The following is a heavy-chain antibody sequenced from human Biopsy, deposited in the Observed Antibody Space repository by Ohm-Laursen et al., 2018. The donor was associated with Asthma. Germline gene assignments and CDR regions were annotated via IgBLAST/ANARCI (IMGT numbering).Heavy chain of an antibody. CDR1: GFTFRNFG. CDR3: AKDVFPGWELRRGPDY. CDR2: ISSDVRE. V-gene: IGHV3-30*18. Sequence: SLRLSCSASGFTFRNFGMHWVRQAPGKGLEWVALISSDVREWYADSVKGRFTISRDNSRNTLHLQMNSLRAEDTAVYYCAKDVFPGWELRRGPDYWGQGTLGTVSS. D-gene: IGHD1-26*01. J-gene: IGHJ4*02.